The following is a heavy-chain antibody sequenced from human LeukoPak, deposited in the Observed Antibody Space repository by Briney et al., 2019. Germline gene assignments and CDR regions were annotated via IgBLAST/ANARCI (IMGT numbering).Heavy chain of an antibody. CDR3: ARHPPMVWGVLFDY. CDR1: GGSISSYY. D-gene: IGHD3-10*01. CDR2: IYYSGST. Sequence: SETLSLTCTVSGGSISSYYWSWIRQPPGKGLEWIGYIYYSGSTNYNPSLKSRVTISVDTSKNQFSLKLSSVTAADTAVYYCARHPPMVWGVLFDYWGQGTLVTVSS. V-gene: IGHV4-59*08. J-gene: IGHJ4*02.